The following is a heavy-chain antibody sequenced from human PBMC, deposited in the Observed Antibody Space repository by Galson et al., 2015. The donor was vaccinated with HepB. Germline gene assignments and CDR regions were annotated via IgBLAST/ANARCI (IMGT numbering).Heavy chain of an antibody. J-gene: IGHJ4*02. D-gene: IGHD3-16*01. V-gene: IGHV1-18*04. CDR2: ISGYNGNT. CDR3: ATDGEHARGLNYDYVWGTLYW. Sequence: SVKVSCKASGYTFTSNGISWVRQAPGQGLEWMGWISGYNGNTKYAQKLQGRVTMTADTSTSTAYMELRSLRSDDTAVYYCATDGEHARGLNYDYVWGTLYWWGQGTLVTVSS. CDR1: GYTFTSNG.